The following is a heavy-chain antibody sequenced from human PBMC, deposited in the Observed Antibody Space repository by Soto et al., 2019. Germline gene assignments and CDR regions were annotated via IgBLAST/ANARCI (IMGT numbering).Heavy chain of an antibody. CDR2: LYPNGRA. V-gene: IGHV3-53*01. CDR3: ARGLGREYQDNRNYFHLDY. D-gene: IGHD1-20*01. Sequence: VGSLRLSCAASGFIVSSYYLTWVRQAPGEGLKWVSVLYPNGRAFYADSVKGRFTISTDNSQNSVYLLMNTLRAEDTAIYYCARGLGREYQDNRNYFHLDYWGQGTLVTVSS. CDR1: GFIVSSYY. J-gene: IGHJ4*02.